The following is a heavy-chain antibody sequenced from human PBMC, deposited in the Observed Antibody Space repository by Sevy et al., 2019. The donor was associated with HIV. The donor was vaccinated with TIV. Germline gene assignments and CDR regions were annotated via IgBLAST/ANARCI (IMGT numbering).Heavy chain of an antibody. V-gene: IGHV4-39*01. D-gene: IGHD6-13*01. CDR1: GGSISSSSYY. CDR3: ASIIAAAGHDYYYYGMDV. J-gene: IGHJ6*02. CDR2: IYYSGST. Sequence: SETLSLTCTVSGGSISSSSYYWGWIRQPPGKGLEWIGSIYYSGSTYYNPSLKSRVTISVDSSKNQFSLKLSSVTAADTAVYYCASIIAAAGHDYYYYGMDVWGQGTTVTVSS.